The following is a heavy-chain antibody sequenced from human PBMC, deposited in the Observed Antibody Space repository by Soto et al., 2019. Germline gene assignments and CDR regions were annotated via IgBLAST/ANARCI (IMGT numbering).Heavy chain of an antibody. CDR2: ISGSGGRT. CDR3: AKLRAPFDI. D-gene: IGHD4-17*01. J-gene: IGHJ3*02. Sequence: EVQLLESGGGLVQPGGSLRLSCAASGFTFSSFGMSWVRQAPGMGLEWVSVISGSGGRTSYADSVKGRFIISRDNSKNTVYLQMNSLRAEDTAVYYCAKLRAPFDIWGQGTMVTVSS. CDR1: GFTFSSFG. V-gene: IGHV3-23*01.